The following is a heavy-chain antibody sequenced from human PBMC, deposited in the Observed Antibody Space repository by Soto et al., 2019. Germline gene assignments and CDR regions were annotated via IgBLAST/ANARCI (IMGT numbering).Heavy chain of an antibody. CDR1: GGSFSGYY. CDR3: ARGAGTWFGATGVSGMDV. Sequence: PLEPLSLTCAVYGGSFSGYYWSWIRRPPGKGLEWIGEINHSGSTNYNPSLKSRVTISVDTSKNQFSLKLSSVTAADTAVYYCARGAGTWFGATGVSGMDVWGQGTTVTVSS. D-gene: IGHD3-10*01. CDR2: INHSGST. V-gene: IGHV4-34*01. J-gene: IGHJ6*02.